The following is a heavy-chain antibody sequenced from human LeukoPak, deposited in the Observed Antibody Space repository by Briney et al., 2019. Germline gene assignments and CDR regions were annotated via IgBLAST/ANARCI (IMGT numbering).Heavy chain of an antibody. V-gene: IGHV3-23*01. CDR3: AKLTSASGAYGVDV. D-gene: IGHD3-10*01. CDR1: GYTFSSYA. Sequence: ASVKVSCKASGYTFSSYAMNWVRQAPGKGLEWVSTISGSGGSKHYADSVEGRFTISRDNSKNTVYLQMNSLRAEDTAIYYCAKLTSASGAYGVDVWGQGTTVTVSS. J-gene: IGHJ6*02. CDR2: ISGSGGSK.